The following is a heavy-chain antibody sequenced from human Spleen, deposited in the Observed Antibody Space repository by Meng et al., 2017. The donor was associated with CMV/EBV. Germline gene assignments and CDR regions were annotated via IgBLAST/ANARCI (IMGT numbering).Heavy chain of an antibody. CDR3: ARGGLVVTYYYYYYGMDV. V-gene: IGHV1-69*05. J-gene: IGHJ6*02. CDR1: GGTFSSYA. D-gene: IGHD4-23*01. Sequence: SVKVSCKASGGTFSSYAISWVRQAPGQGLEWMGGIMPIFGTANYAQKFQGRVTITTDESTSTAYMELSSLRSEDTAVYYCARGGLVVTYYYYYYGMDVWGQGTTVTVSS. CDR2: IMPIFGTA.